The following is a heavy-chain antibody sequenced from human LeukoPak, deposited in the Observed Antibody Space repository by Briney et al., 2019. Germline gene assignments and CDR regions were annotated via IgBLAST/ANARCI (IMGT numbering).Heavy chain of an antibody. CDR2: IYYSGST. Sequence: SETLSLTCTVSGASISSSSYYWGWIRQPPGKGLEWIGNIYYSGSTHFNPSLKSRVTISVDTSKNQFSLKLSSVTAADTAVHYCAREEGGYSYGRYYYYMDVWGKGTTVTVSS. V-gene: IGHV4-39*07. CDR1: GASISSSSYY. CDR3: AREEGGYSYGRYYYYMDV. J-gene: IGHJ6*03. D-gene: IGHD5-18*01.